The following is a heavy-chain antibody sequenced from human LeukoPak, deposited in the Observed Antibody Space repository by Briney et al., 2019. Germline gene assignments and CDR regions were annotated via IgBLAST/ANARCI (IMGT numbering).Heavy chain of an antibody. J-gene: IGHJ4*02. CDR3: ARVVSGSYYFDY. CDR2: INPNSGGT. V-gene: IGHV1-2*06. Sequence: ASVKVSCKASGYTFTGYYMHWVRQAPGQGLEWMGRINPNSGGTNYAQKFQGRATMTRDTSISTAYMELSRLRSDDTAVYYCARVVSGSYYFDYWGQGTLVTVSS. D-gene: IGHD1-26*01. CDR1: GYTFTGYY.